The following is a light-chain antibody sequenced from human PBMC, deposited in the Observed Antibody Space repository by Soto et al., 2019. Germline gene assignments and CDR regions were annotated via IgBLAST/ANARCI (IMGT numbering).Light chain of an antibody. CDR2: AAS. CDR1: RSFSSSY. Sequence: TQSPSTLSLSPGERATLSCRASRSFSSSYLAWYQQKPGQAPKLLIYAASTRATGIPDRFSGSGSATDFTLTISRLEPEDSAVYYCKQYGSSPPYTFGQGTKLEIK. J-gene: IGKJ2*01. V-gene: IGKV3-20*01. CDR3: KQYGSSPPYT.